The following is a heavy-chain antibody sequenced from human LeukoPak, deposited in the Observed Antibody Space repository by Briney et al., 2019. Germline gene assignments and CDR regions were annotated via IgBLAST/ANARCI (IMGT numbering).Heavy chain of an antibody. V-gene: IGHV4-4*07. D-gene: IGHD3-22*01. Sequence: SGTLSLTCAVSGDSFSTYYWTWIRQPAGKGLEWIGRIYTSGSTNYNPSLKGRVTMAIDTSKKQFSLKLTSVTAADTAVYYCARDLGYDSSGYHYWGQGTLVTVSS. J-gene: IGHJ4*02. CDR1: GDSFSTYY. CDR2: IYTSGST. CDR3: ARDLGYDSSGYHY.